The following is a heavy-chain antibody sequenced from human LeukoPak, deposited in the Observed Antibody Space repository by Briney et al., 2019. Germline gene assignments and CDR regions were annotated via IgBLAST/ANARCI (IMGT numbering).Heavy chain of an antibody. CDR1: GYSISSGYY. J-gene: IGHJ5*02. Sequence: SETLSLTCAVSGYSISSGYYWGWIRQPPGKGLEWIGSIYHSGSTYYNPSLKSRVTISVDTSKNQFSLKLSSVTAADTAVYYCARGIVVVPAARWSDPWGQGTLVTVSS. CDR3: ARGIVVVPAARWSDP. CDR2: IYHSGST. D-gene: IGHD2-2*01. V-gene: IGHV4-38-2*01.